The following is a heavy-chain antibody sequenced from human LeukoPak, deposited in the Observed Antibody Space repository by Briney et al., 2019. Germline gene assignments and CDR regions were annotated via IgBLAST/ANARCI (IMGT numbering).Heavy chain of an antibody. Sequence: SVKVSCKASGGTFSSYTISWVRQAPGQGLEWMGRIIPILGIANYAQKFQGRVTITADKSTSTAYMELSSLRSEDTAAYYCASPGRDYYYDSSGYYYAGDAFDIWGQGTMVTVSS. V-gene: IGHV1-69*02. J-gene: IGHJ3*02. D-gene: IGHD3-22*01. CDR3: ASPGRDYYYDSSGYYYAGDAFDI. CDR1: GGTFSSYT. CDR2: IIPILGIA.